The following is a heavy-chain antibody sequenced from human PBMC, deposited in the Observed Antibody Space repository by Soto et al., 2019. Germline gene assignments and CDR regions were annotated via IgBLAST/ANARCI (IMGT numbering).Heavy chain of an antibody. J-gene: IGHJ5*02. CDR1: GYSFTSYW. D-gene: IGHD6-13*01. Sequence: GESLKISCKGSGYSFTSYWISWVRQMPGKGLEWMGRIDPSDSYTNYSPSFQGHVTISADKSISTAYLQWSSLKASDTAMYYCARTPLTRIAAVVMGGWFDPWGQGTLVTVSS. V-gene: IGHV5-10-1*01. CDR2: IDPSDSYT. CDR3: ARTPLTRIAAVVMGGWFDP.